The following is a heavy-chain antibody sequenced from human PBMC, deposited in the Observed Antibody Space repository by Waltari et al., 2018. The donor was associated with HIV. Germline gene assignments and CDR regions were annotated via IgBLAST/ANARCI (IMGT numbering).Heavy chain of an antibody. CDR2: IHYGGDT. J-gene: IGHJ4*02. CDR1: GGSVNNYY. D-gene: IGHD6-19*01. V-gene: IGHV4-59*02. Sequence: QVQLQESGPGLVKPSEILSLSCSAYGGSVNNYYWSWIRQPPGKGLEWIGNIHYGGDTVYKYSLKSRITISLDTSKNQFSLKLRSVTAADTAVYHCARIAYSSAWLPDYWGQGTLVTVSS. CDR3: ARIAYSSAWLPDY.